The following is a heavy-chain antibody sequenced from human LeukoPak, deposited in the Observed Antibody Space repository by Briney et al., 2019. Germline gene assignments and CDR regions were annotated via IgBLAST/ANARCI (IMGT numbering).Heavy chain of an antibody. CDR1: GFTFRKAW. CDR3: TTGVGSGSYPY. J-gene: IGHJ4*02. V-gene: IGHV3-15*01. D-gene: IGHD3-10*01. CDR2: IKSKTDGGTT. Sequence: GSLRLSLAASGFTFRKAWMSRVRPAPGEGLGWGGRIKSKTDGGTTDYAAPVKGRFTISRDDSKNTLYLQMNSLKTEDTAVYYCTTGVGSGSYPYWGQGTLVTVSS.